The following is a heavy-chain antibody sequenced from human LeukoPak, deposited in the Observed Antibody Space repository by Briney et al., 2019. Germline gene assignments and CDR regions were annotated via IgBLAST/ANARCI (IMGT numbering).Heavy chain of an antibody. V-gene: IGHV1-24*01. CDR1: GYTLTELS. CDR2: FDPEDGET. J-gene: IGHJ3*02. D-gene: IGHD2-21*01. CDR3: ATGIMVGGDAFDI. Sequence: GASVKVSCKVSGYTLTELSMHWVRQAPGKGLEWMGGFDPEDGETVYAQKFQGRVTMTEDTSTDTAYMELSSLRSEDTAVYYCATGIMVGGDAFDIWGQGTMVTVSS.